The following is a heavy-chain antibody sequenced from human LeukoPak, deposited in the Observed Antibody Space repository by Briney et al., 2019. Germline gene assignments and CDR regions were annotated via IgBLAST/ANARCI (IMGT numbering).Heavy chain of an antibody. CDR2: IYYSDS. V-gene: IGHV4-31*03. Sequence: TLSLTCTVSGGSVSSGGYYWSWIRQHPGKGLEWIGYIYYSDSYYNPSLKSRVTISVDTSNNQFSLNLNSVTAADTAVYYCARGVLTGYYGDFDYWGQGNLVTVSS. D-gene: IGHD3-9*01. CDR1: GGSVSSGGYY. CDR3: ARGVLTGYYGDFDY. J-gene: IGHJ4*02.